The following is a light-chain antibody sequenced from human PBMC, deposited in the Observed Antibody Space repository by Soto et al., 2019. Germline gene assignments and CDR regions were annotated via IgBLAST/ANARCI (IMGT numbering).Light chain of an antibody. CDR3: QQYAGSPPYT. CDR2: GAS. V-gene: IGKV3-20*01. CDR1: RSISSTY. J-gene: IGKJ2*01. Sequence: EIVLTQSPGTLSLSPGERATLSYRASRSISSTYLAWYQQKPGQAPRLLIYGASSRATGIPDRFSGSGSATDFTLTISRLEPEDFAVYYCQQYAGSPPYTFGQGTKLEIK.